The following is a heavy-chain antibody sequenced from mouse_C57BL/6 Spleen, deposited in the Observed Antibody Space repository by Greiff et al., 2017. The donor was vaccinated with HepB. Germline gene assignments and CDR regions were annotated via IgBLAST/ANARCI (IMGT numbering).Heavy chain of an antibody. CDR3: ARGLLRHYFDY. V-gene: IGHV3-6*01. D-gene: IGHD1-2*01. J-gene: IGHJ2*01. CDR2: ISYDGSN. Sequence: EVQLQESGPGLVKPSQSLSLTCSVTGYSITSGYYWNWIRQFPGNKLEWMGYISYDGSNNYNPSLKNRISITRDTSKNQFFLKLNSVTTEDTATYYCARGLLRHYFDYWGQGTTLTVSS. CDR1: GYSITSGYY.